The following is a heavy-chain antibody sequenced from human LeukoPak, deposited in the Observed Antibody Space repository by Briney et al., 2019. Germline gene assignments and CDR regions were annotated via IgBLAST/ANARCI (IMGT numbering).Heavy chain of an antibody. D-gene: IGHD4-23*01. CDR3: AGYGGQTSGCVH. Sequence: SETLSLTCAVSGGSISSYFWTWIRQPAGKGLEWIGRISTSGSTNYNPSLKSRVSMSLDTSKNQLSLKLSSLTAADTAVYYCAGYGGQTSGCVHWGQGTLVTVSS. V-gene: IGHV4-59*10. CDR1: GGSISSYF. J-gene: IGHJ4*02. CDR2: ISTSGST.